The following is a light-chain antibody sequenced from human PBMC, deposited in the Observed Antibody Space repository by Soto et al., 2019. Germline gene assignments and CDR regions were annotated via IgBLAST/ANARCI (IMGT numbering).Light chain of an antibody. Sequence: DIVMTQSPLSLPVTPGEPASMSCRSSQSLLHSSGNNYLDWYVQKPGQSPQLLIYWGSYRASGVPDRFSGSGSGRDFTLKISRVEAEDVGIYYCMQGQQTAIPFGQGKQLAIK. V-gene: IGKV2-28*01. CDR2: WGS. CDR1: QSLLHSSGNNY. J-gene: IGKJ5*01. CDR3: MQGQQTAIP.